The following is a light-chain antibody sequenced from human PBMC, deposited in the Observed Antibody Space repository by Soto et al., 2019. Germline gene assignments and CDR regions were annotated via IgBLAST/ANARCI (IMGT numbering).Light chain of an antibody. J-gene: IGLJ2*01. V-gene: IGLV4-69*01. CDR3: QTWGSGIRVV. Sequence: LVLTQSPSASASLGASVKLTCTLSSGHSSYAIAWHQQQPEKGPRYLMKVNSNGSHSKGDGIPDRFSGSSSGAERYLTISSLQSEDEADYYCQTWGSGIRVVFGGGTKLTVL. CDR1: SGHSSYA. CDR2: VNSNGSH.